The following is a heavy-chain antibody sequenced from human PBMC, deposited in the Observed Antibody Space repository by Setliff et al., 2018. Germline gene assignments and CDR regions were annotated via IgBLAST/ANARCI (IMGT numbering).Heavy chain of an antibody. V-gene: IGHV4-38-2*01. CDR2: IYHSGST. CDR1: GYSISSGYY. D-gene: IGHD3-22*01. Sequence: SETLSLTCAVSGYSISSGYYWGWIRQPPGKGLEWIGSIYHSGSTYYNPSLKSRVTISVGTSKNQFSLKLSSVTAADTAVYYCARVADYYDSSGQSQYFQHWGQGTLVTVSS. J-gene: IGHJ1*01. CDR3: ARVADYYDSSGQSQYFQH.